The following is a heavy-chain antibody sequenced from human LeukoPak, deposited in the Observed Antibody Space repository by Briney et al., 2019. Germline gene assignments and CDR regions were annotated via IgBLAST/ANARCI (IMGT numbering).Heavy chain of an antibody. V-gene: IGHV4-59*08. J-gene: IGHJ4*02. D-gene: IGHD3-22*01. CDR2: IYYSGST. CDR1: GGSISSYY. Sequence: SETLSLTCTVSGGSISSYYWSWIRQPPGKGLEWFGYIYYSGSTNYNPSLKSRVTISVDTSKNQFSLKLSSVTAADTAVYYCARQDYYDSSGYPYWGQGTLVTVSS. CDR3: ARQDYYDSSGYPY.